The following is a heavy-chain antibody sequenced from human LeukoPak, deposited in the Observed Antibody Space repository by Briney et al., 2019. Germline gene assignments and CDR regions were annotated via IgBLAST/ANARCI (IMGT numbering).Heavy chain of an antibody. CDR3: AKDSIVYGSGSYSYYYYYMDV. J-gene: IGHJ6*03. CDR1: GFTSDDYA. Sequence: GGSLRLSCAASGFTSDDYAMHWVRQAPGKGLEWVSLISWDGGSTYYADSVKGRFTISRDNSKNSLYLQMNSLRAEDTALYYCAKDSIVYGSGSYSYYYYYMDVWGKGTTVTVSS. V-gene: IGHV3-43D*03. CDR2: ISWDGGST. D-gene: IGHD3-10*01.